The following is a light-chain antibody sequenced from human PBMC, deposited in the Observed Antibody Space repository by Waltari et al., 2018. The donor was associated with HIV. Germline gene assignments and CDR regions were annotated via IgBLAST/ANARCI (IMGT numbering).Light chain of an antibody. Sequence: ENVLTPSPGTLSLSPGERATLSCRASQTVSGSFFAWYQQEPGQAPRVLIYRVSSRATGIPDRFSGSGSGTDFTLTISRLEPEDFAVYYCQQYDTSPLTFGGGTKVEIK. CDR2: RVS. V-gene: IGKV3-20*01. CDR1: QTVSGSF. J-gene: IGKJ4*01. CDR3: QQYDTSPLT.